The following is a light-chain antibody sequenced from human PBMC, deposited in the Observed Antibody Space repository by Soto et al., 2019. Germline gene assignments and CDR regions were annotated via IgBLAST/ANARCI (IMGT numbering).Light chain of an antibody. CDR1: QSVSSSY. CDR2: GAS. V-gene: IGKV3-20*01. Sequence: EIVLTQSPGTLSLSPGERATLSCRASQSVSSSYLAWHQQKFGQAPRHLIYGASSRATGIPDRFSGSGSGTDFTLTISRLEPEDFAVYYCQQYGSSPGLYTFGQGTKLEIK. J-gene: IGKJ2*01. CDR3: QQYGSSPGLYT.